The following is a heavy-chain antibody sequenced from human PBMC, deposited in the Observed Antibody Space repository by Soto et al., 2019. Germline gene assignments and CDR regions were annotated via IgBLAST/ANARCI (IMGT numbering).Heavy chain of an antibody. J-gene: IGHJ5*01. V-gene: IGHV3-30-3*01. Sequence: PGGSLRLSCVASGFTFSSFSLHWVRQAPGKGLEWLALISYDESSKYNADSVKGRFTISRENSNNTLYLQLSSLRPEDTAVYYCARTTAVAGTPELDSWGQGTLVTVSS. CDR2: ISYDESSK. CDR1: GFTFSSFS. D-gene: IGHD6-19*01. CDR3: ARTTAVAGTPELDS.